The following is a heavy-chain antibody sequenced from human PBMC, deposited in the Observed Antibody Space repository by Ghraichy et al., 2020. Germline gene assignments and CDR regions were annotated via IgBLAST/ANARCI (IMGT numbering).Heavy chain of an antibody. J-gene: IGHJ6*02. CDR3: ARANYCSSTSCYTVSPMRDYGMDV. V-gene: IGHV1-18*01. Sequence: ASVKVSCKASGYTLTSYGNGWVGQAPAKGLKWMGWISVYIVNTTYAQKLKARVTMTTETSTSTAYMELGSLRSDDTAVYYCARANYCSSTSCYTVSPMRDYGMDVWGQGTTVTVSS. D-gene: IGHD2-2*02. CDR1: GYTLTSYG. CDR2: ISVYIVNT.